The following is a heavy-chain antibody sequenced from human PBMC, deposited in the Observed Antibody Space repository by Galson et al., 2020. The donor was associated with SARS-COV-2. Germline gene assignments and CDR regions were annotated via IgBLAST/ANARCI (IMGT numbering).Heavy chain of an antibody. J-gene: IGHJ6*02. CDR3: AGGYFYDHRTPGFYYYGMDV. CDR1: GLTFDDYT. CDR2: ITWDAGIT. D-gene: IGHD3-22*01. Sequence: GGSLRLSCAASGLTFDDYTMHWVRQAPGKGLEWVSLITWDAGITYYADSVRGRFTISRDNSRHSLYLQMNSLRTEDTAFYYCAGGYFYDHRTPGFYYYGMDVWGHGTTVTVAS. V-gene: IGHV3-43*01.